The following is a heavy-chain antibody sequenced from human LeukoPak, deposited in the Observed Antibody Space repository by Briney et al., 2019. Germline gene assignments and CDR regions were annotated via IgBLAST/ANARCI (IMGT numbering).Heavy chain of an antibody. CDR2: ISGSGTYM. CDR3: ARVLDITGTIFDAFDI. J-gene: IGHJ3*02. Sequence: PGGSLRLSCAASGFTFSSYKMNWVRQAPGKGLEWVSSISGSGTYMYYADSLKGRFTISRDNAKNSLYLQTNSLRAEDTAVYYCARVLDITGTIFDAFDIWGQGTMVTVSS. V-gene: IGHV3-21*01. CDR1: GFTFSSYK. D-gene: IGHD1-20*01.